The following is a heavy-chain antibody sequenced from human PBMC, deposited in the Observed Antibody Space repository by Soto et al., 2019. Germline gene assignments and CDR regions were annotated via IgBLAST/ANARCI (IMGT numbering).Heavy chain of an antibody. D-gene: IGHD3-9*01. CDR2: IIPMTRRT. CDR3: ASWDYDVLTGYSYDD. Sequence: QVQLVQSGAEVKKPGSSVKVSCKASGGTFNNYGMGWVRQAPGQGLEWMGGIIPMTRRTNYAQKFQGRVTVTADASRTTAYMEMRGLRSEDTAVYYWASWDYDVLTGYSYDDWGQGTLVTVAS. V-gene: IGHV1-69*01. CDR1: GGTFNNYG. J-gene: IGHJ4*02.